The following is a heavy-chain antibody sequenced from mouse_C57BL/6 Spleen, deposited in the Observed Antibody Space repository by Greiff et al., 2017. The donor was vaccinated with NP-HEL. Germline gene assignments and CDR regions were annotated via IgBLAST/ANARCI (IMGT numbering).Heavy chain of an antibody. Sequence: VQLQQSGAELVRPGASVKMSCTASGFNIKDDYMHWVKQRPEQGLEWIGWIGPENGDTEYASMCQGKATITADISSNTAYLQLSSLTTEDTAVYYCTAITTDDYWGQGTTLTVSA. CDR2: IGPENGDT. V-gene: IGHV14-4*01. D-gene: IGHD1-1*01. CDR3: TAITTDDY. J-gene: IGHJ2*01. CDR1: GFNIKDDY.